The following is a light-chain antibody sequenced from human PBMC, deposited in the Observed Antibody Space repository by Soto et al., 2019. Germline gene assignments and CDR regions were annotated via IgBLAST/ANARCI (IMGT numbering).Light chain of an antibody. CDR1: SSDVGSYNL. J-gene: IGLJ2*01. Sequence: QSALTQPASVSGSPGQSITISCTGTSSDVGSYNLVSWYQQHPGKAPKLMIYEGSKRPSGVSNRFSGSKSGNTASLTISGLQAEDEADYYCCSYAGSSRVFGGGTKLTGL. CDR2: EGS. V-gene: IGLV2-23*01. CDR3: CSYAGSSRV.